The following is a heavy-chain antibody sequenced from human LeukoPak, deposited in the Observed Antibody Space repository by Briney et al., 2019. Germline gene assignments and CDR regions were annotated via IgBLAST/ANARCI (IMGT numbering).Heavy chain of an antibody. CDR2: IYYSGST. CDR3: ARKNYYDSSGYCDI. CDR1: GGSISSGDYY. Sequence: SQTLSLTCTVSGGSISSGDYYWSWIRQPPGKGLEWIGYIYYSGSTNYNPSLKSRVTISVDTSKNQFSLKLSSVTAADTAVYYCARKNYYDSSGYCDIWGQGTMVTVSS. J-gene: IGHJ3*02. D-gene: IGHD3-22*01. V-gene: IGHV4-30-4*08.